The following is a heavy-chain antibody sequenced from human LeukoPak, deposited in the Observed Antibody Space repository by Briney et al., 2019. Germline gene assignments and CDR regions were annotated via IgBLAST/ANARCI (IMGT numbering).Heavy chain of an antibody. Sequence: PGGSLRLSCAASGLTFRNYGMHWVRQAPGKGLEWVAVIWYDGSNKYYADSVKGRFTISRDNSKDTLYLQMNSLRAEDTAVYNCATDRNSGKYYDYWGQGTLVTVSS. CDR2: IWYDGSNK. CDR1: GLTFRNYG. D-gene: IGHD1-26*01. V-gene: IGHV3-33*01. J-gene: IGHJ4*02. CDR3: ATDRNSGKYYDY.